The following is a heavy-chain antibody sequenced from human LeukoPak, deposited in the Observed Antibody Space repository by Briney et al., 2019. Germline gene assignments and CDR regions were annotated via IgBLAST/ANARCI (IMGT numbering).Heavy chain of an antibody. D-gene: IGHD2-2*01. Sequence: GGSLRLSCAASGFTFDDYGMSWVRQAPGKGLKWVSGINWNGGSTGYADSVKGRFTISRDNAKNSLYLQMNSLRVEDTALYYCARVWGGYCSSTSCYGAFDIWGQGTMVTVSS. CDR1: GFTFDDYG. CDR2: INWNGGST. CDR3: ARVWGGYCSSTSCYGAFDI. V-gene: IGHV3-20*04. J-gene: IGHJ3*02.